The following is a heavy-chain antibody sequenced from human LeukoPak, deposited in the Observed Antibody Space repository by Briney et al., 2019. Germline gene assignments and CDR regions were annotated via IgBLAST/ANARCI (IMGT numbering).Heavy chain of an antibody. D-gene: IGHD5-12*01. V-gene: IGHV3-23*01. Sequence: PGGSLRLSCAASGFTFSSYAMSWVRQAPGKGLEWVSAISGSGGSTYYADSVKGRFTISRDNSKNTLYLQMNSLRAEDTAVYYCAKGPFGEFRGYYYFDYWGQGTLVTVSS. CDR2: ISGSGGST. J-gene: IGHJ4*02. CDR1: GFTFSSYA. CDR3: AKGPFGEFRGYYYFDY.